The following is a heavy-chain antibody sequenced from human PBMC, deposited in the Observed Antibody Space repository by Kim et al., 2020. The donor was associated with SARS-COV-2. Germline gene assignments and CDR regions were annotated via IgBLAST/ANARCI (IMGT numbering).Heavy chain of an antibody. J-gene: IGHJ4*02. CDR1: GAFISGSY. CDR3: ARGGVSSAPYDF. D-gene: IGHD6-19*01. Sequence: SETLSLTCTVSGAFISGSYWSWIRQPAGEGLEWVGRISPSGSPNYNPSLKSRVTISPDMSKNQSSLRVNYVTAADTAVYYCARGGVSSAPYDFWGEGTLVTVSS. CDR2: ISPSGSP. V-gene: IGHV4-4*07.